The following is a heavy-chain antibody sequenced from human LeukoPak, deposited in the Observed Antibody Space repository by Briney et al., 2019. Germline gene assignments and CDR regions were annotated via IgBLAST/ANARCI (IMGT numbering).Heavy chain of an antibody. V-gene: IGHV4-34*01. CDR3: ASSFDSSGYYDY. CDR1: GGSFSGYY. D-gene: IGHD3-22*01. Sequence: SETLSLTCAVYGGSFSGYYWSWIRQPPGKGLEWIGEINQSGSTNYNPSLKSRVTISVDTSKSQFSLNLLSATAADTAVYYCASSFDSSGYYDYWGQGTLVTVSS. CDR2: INQSGST. J-gene: IGHJ4*02.